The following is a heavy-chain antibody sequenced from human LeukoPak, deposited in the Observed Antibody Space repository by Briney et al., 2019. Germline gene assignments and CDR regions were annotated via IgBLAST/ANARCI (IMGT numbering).Heavy chain of an antibody. J-gene: IGHJ4*02. CDR2: IYYSGST. CDR1: GVSISSYY. V-gene: IGHV4-59*01. Sequence: SETLSLTCTVSGVSISSYYWSWIRQPPGKGLEWIGYIYYSGSTNYSPSLKSRVTISVDTSKNQFSLKLSSVTAADTAVYYCARGYYDILTGYHRREYYFDYWGQGTLVTVSS. D-gene: IGHD3-9*01. CDR3: ARGYYDILTGYHRREYYFDY.